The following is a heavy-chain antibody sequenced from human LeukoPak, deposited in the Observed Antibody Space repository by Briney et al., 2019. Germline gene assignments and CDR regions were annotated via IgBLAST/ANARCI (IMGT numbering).Heavy chain of an antibody. V-gene: IGHV4-39*01. J-gene: IGHJ5*02. Sequence: PSETLSLTCTVSGGSISSSSYYWGWIRQPPGKGLEWIGSIYYSGSTYYNPSLKSRVTISVDTSKNQFSLKLSSVTAADTAVYYCATKVRGVTHNWFDPWGQGTLVTVSS. CDR3: ATKVRGVTHNWFDP. CDR2: IYYSGST. D-gene: IGHD3-10*01. CDR1: GGSISSSSYY.